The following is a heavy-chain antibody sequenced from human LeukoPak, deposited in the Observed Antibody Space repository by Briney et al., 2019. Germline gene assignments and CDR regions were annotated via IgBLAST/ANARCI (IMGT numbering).Heavy chain of an antibody. CDR3: TRGSYSSSWSVGFDP. J-gene: IGHJ5*02. V-gene: IGHV1-69*05. CDR1: GGTFGSYA. CDR2: IIPIFGTA. Sequence: SVKVSCKASGGTFGSYAISWVRQAPGQGLEWMGRIIPIFGTANYAQKFQGRVTITTDESTSTAYMELSSLRSEDTAVYYCTRGSYSSSWSVGFDPWGQGTLVTVSS. D-gene: IGHD6-13*01.